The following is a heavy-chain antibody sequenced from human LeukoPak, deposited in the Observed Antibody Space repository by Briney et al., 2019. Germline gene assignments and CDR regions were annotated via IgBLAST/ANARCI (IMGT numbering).Heavy chain of an antibody. J-gene: IGHJ5*02. V-gene: IGHV2-5*01. D-gene: IGHD2-2*03. Sequence: SGPTLVKPTQTLTLTCTFSGFSLSTSGVGVAWMRQSPGQAPEWLAVTYWNDGQRYSPSLKSRLTITKDTSKNQVVLTMTNMDPADTATYHCAHNGLYHWGQGTLVTVSS. CDR1: GFSLSTSGVG. CDR3: AHNGLYH. CDR2: TYWNDGQ.